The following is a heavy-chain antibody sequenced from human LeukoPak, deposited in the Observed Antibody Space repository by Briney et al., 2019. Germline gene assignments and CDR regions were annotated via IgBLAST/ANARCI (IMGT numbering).Heavy chain of an antibody. CDR2: IYYSGST. Sequence: SETLSLTCIVSGGSISSSSYYWGWIRQPPGKGLEWIGNIYYSGSTYYNPSLKSRVTISVDTSKNQFSLKLSSVTAADTAVYYCARDGRFPPEVLPRYFDYWGQGTLVTVSS. V-gene: IGHV4-39*07. J-gene: IGHJ4*02. CDR1: GGSISSSSYY. D-gene: IGHD1-26*01. CDR3: ARDGRFPPEVLPRYFDY.